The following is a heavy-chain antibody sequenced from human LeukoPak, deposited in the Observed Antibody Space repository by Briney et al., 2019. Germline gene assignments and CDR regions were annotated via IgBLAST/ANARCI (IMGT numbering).Heavy chain of an antibody. Sequence: GGSLRLSCAASGFTVSSNYMSWVRQAPGKGLEWVSVIYSGGSTYYADSVKGRFTISRDNSKNTLYLQMNSLRAEDTAVYYCARGIDPSRRKWLLPHLGFDYWGQGTLVTVSS. CDR3: ARGIDPSRRKWLLPHLGFDY. V-gene: IGHV3-53*01. D-gene: IGHD3-22*01. J-gene: IGHJ4*02. CDR1: GFTVSSNY. CDR2: IYSGGST.